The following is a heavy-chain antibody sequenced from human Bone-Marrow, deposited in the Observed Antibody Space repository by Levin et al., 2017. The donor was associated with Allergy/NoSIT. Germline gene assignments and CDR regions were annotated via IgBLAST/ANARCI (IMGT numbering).Heavy chain of an antibody. D-gene: IGHD5-18*01. Sequence: KISCKASGDTFRSDAFSWVRQAPGQGLEWMGGIINVYGTTKYAHKFQGRVTITADELTNTAYMEMDSLTLEDTAVYYCARQRPLGYNYGWGWFDPWGQGTLITVSS. V-gene: IGHV1-69*01. J-gene: IGHJ5*02. CDR3: ARQRPLGYNYGWGWFDP. CDR1: GDTFRSDA. CDR2: IINVYGTT.